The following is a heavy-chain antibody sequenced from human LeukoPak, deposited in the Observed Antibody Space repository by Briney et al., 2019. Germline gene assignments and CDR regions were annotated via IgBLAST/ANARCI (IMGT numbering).Heavy chain of an antibody. CDR3: ARDRTIKDADY. V-gene: IGHV1-8*01. CDR2: MNPNSGNT. CDR1: GYTFTGYD. J-gene: IGHJ4*02. Sequence: ASVKVSCTASGYTFTGYDINWVRQATGQGLEWMGWMNPNSGNTGYAQKLQGRVTMTTDTSTSTAYMELRSLRSDDTAVYYCARDRTIKDADYWGQGTLVTVSS.